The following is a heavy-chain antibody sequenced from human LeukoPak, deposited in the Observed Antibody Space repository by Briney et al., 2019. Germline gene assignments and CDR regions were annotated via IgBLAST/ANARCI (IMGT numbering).Heavy chain of an antibody. D-gene: IGHD6-13*01. CDR2: IYYSGST. CDR3: ARALYSSSWYSRSYYYYGMDV. J-gene: IGHJ6*02. Sequence: SETLSLTCTVSGGSISSGDYYWSWIRQPPGKGLEWIGYIYYSGSTYYNPSLKSRVTISVDTSKNQFSLKLSSVTAADTAVYYCARALYSSSWYSRSYYYYGMDVWGQGTTVTVSS. V-gene: IGHV4-30-4*01. CDR1: GGSISSGDYY.